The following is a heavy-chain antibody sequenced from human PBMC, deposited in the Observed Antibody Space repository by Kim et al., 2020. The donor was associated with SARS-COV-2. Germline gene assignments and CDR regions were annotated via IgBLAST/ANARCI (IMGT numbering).Heavy chain of an antibody. J-gene: IGHJ6*02. CDR3: ARASGTVTTFYYHGMDV. V-gene: IGHV4-59*01. CDR1: GGSINSFY. Sequence: SETLSLTCTVSGGSINSFYWSWTRQPRGKGLEWIGYISYIGNTNYNPSLKSRVTISVDTSKNQFSLKLSSVTAADTAVYYCARASGTVTTFYYHGMDVWGQGTTVTVSS. CDR2: ISYIGNT. D-gene: IGHD4-4*01.